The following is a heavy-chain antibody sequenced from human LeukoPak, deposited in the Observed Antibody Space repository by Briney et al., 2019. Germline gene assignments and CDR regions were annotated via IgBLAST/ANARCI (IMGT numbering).Heavy chain of an antibody. J-gene: IGHJ4*02. CDR3: ATDFGRNWNPPFVY. Sequence: EASVKVSCKVSGYTLTELSMHWVRQAPGKGLEWMEGFDPEDGETIYAQKFQGRVTMTEDTSTDTAYMELSSLRSEDTAVYYCATDFGRNWNPPFVYWGQGTLVTVSS. CDR1: GYTLTELS. D-gene: IGHD1-20*01. CDR2: FDPEDGET. V-gene: IGHV1-24*01.